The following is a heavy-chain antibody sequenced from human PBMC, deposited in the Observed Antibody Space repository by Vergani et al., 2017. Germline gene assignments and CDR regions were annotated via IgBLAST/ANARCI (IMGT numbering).Heavy chain of an antibody. Sequence: QVKLQESGPGLVKPSETLSLTCTVSGASVNSYYWSWIRQPPGKGLEWIGYIYSSGSTTYSPSLKSRLTMSVDPSKNQFSLKLRSVTLADTAVYYCARTIGHCSNSNCYNLAYWGQGTLVTVSS. D-gene: IGHD2-2*02. V-gene: IGHV4-59*02. J-gene: IGHJ4*02. CDR1: GASVNSYY. CDR3: ARTIGHCSNSNCYNLAY. CDR2: IYSSGST.